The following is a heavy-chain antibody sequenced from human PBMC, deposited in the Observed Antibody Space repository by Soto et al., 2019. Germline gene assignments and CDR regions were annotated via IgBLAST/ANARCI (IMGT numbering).Heavy chain of an antibody. Sequence: QVQLVQSGAEVKKPGSSVKVFCKASGGTFSRYTINWVRQAPGQGLEWMGRIIPIAAIANYTQKFQGRVTITVDKSSTTAYMGLSSLRSDDTAVYYCARGSTIVRGAPSWFDPWGQGTLVTVSS. J-gene: IGHJ5*02. D-gene: IGHD3-10*01. CDR3: ARGSTIVRGAPSWFDP. CDR1: GGTFSRYT. V-gene: IGHV1-69*02. CDR2: IIPIAAIA.